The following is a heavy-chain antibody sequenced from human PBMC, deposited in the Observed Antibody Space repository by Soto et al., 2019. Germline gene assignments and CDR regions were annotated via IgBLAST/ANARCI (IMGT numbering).Heavy chain of an antibody. Sequence: PGGSLRLSCAASGFTFSSYAMHWVRQAPGKGLEWVAVISYDGSNKYYADSVKGRFTISRDNSKNTLYLQMNSLRAEDTAVYYCARAEGSGLLYLDYWGQGTLVTSPQ. D-gene: IGHD2-15*01. CDR1: GFTFSSYA. CDR3: ARAEGSGLLYLDY. V-gene: IGHV3-30-3*01. CDR2: ISYDGSNK. J-gene: IGHJ4*02.